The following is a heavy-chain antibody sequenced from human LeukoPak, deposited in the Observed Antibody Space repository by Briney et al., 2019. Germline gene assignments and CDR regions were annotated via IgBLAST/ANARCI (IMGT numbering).Heavy chain of an antibody. Sequence: GGSLRLSCAASGFTFSSYSMNWVRQAPGKGLEWVSSISSSSSYIYYADSVKGRFTISRDNAKNSLYLQMNSLRAEDTAVYYCARDPSAAGPRYYFDYWGQGTLVTVSS. CDR1: GFTFSSYS. D-gene: IGHD6-13*01. CDR3: ARDPSAAGPRYYFDY. J-gene: IGHJ4*02. CDR2: ISSSSSYI. V-gene: IGHV3-21*01.